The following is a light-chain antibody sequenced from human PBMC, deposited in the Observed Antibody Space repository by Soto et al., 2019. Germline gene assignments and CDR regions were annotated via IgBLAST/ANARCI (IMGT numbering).Light chain of an antibody. J-gene: IGLJ1*01. CDR3: CSYAGTVAYV. V-gene: IGLV2-23*02. CDR2: EVN. CDR1: SSVVGSYNL. Sequence: QSALTQPASVSGSPGQSITISCTGTSSVVGSYNLVSWYQQLPDKAPKVIICEVNKRPSGVSYRFSGSKSGNTASLTISGLQTEDEADYYCCSYAGTVAYVFGTGTKVTVL.